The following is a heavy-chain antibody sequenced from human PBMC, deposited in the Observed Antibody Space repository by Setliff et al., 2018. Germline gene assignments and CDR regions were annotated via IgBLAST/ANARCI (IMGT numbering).Heavy chain of an antibody. J-gene: IGHJ4*02. V-gene: IGHV4-59*12. Sequence: PSETLSLTCAVYGGSFSGYYWSWIRQAPGKGLEWIGYIYYGGSTNYNPSLNSRVAISVDTSQNQFSLKLSSVPAADTAVYYCARAGGGYYGSGSYWSRGVFDYWGQGTLVTVSS. CDR2: IYYGGST. D-gene: IGHD3-10*01. CDR1: GGSFSGYY. CDR3: ARAGGGYYGSGSYWSRGVFDY.